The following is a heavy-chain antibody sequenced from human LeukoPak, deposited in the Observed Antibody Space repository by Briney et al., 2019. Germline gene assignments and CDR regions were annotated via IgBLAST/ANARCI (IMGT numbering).Heavy chain of an antibody. Sequence: GGSLRLSCAASGFTFSTSAMGWVRQAPGKGLEWVSSIKGGGGDPFYADSVKGRFTISRDNSKNTLFLQLDSLRADDSAVYYCAKGGHDFNPFYWWGQGTLVTVSS. D-gene: IGHD2-21*02. V-gene: IGHV3-23*01. CDR1: GFTFSTSA. CDR3: AKGGHDFNPFYW. CDR2: IKGGGGDP. J-gene: IGHJ4*02.